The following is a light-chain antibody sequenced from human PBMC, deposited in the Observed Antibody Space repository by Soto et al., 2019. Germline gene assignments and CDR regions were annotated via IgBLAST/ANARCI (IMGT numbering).Light chain of an antibody. Sequence: QSDLTRPRSVSGPPGQAVSISCSGTSSDFGTYNDVSWYQQHPGKAPKLMIYDVSKRPSGVPDRFSGSKSGNTASLTISGLQAEDEADYYCCSYAGGYTHAVFGGGTKVTVL. V-gene: IGLV2-11*01. CDR3: CSYAGGYTHAV. CDR1: SSDFGTYND. CDR2: DVS. J-gene: IGLJ2*01.